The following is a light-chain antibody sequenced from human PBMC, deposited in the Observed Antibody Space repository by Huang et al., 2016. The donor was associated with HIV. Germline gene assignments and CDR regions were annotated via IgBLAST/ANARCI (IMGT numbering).Light chain of an antibody. CDR3: MQGTHWPPWT. CDR2: QVS. V-gene: IGKV2-30*02. CDR1: QSLTHRDGKTY. J-gene: IGKJ1*01. Sequence: DVVLTQSPLSLPVTLGQPASISCRSSQSLTHRDGKTYLKWVYQRPGQSPRRLIYQVSHRDSGVPDRFSGSGSGTDFTLKISRVEAEDVGVYYCMQGTHWPPWTFGQGTKVEIK.